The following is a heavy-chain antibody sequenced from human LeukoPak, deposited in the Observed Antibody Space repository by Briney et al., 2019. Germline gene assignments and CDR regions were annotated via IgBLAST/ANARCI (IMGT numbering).Heavy chain of an antibody. CDR3: AKVKAGGYNRIDYYFDY. J-gene: IGHJ4*02. CDR1: GYSISSSNW. D-gene: IGHD1-1*01. V-gene: IGHV4-28*03. CDR2: IHYDGIT. Sequence: SDTLSLICAISGYSISSSNWWGWIRPPPGKGLELIGYIHYDGITNYTPSLKSRVTMSIDRSKSQFSLKLASVTAADTAVYYCAKVKAGGYNRIDYYFDYWGQGTLVTVSS.